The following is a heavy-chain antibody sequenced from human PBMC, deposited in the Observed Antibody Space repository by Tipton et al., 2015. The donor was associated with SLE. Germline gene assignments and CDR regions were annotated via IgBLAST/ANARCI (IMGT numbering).Heavy chain of an antibody. V-gene: IGHV3-21*01. CDR1: GFYFSGHS. J-gene: IGHJ4*02. D-gene: IGHD3/OR15-3a*01. CDR2: ISTSDHDI. Sequence: SLRLSCAASGFYFSGHSMHWVRQPPGKGLEWVSSISTSDHDIYYADSLKGRFTISRDNAKNSLYLQMNSLRAEDTAVYYCARHGLGSYFDYWGQGTLVTVSS. CDR3: ARHGLGSYFDY.